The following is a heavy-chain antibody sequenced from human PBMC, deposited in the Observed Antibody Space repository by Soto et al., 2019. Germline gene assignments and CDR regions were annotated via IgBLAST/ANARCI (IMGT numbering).Heavy chain of an antibody. CDR3: ARDPPTYYDSSGYNWFDP. J-gene: IGHJ5*02. D-gene: IGHD3-22*01. CDR1: GGTFSSYA. V-gene: IGHV1-69*13. CDR2: IIPIFGTA. Sequence: SVKVSCKASGGTFSSYAISWVRQAPGQGLEWMGGIIPIFGTANYAQKFQGSVTITADESTSTAYMELSSLRSEDTAVYYCARDPPTYYDSSGYNWFDPWGQGTLVTVSS.